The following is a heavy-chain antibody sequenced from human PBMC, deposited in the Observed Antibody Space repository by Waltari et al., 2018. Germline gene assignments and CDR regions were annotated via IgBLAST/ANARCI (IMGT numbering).Heavy chain of an antibody. D-gene: IGHD2-15*01. Sequence: QVQLQQWGAGLLKPSETLSLTCAVYGGSFSGYYWSWIRQPPGKGLEWIGEINHSGSTNSNPSLKSRVTISVDTSKNQFSLKLSSVTAADTAVYYCARGQFCSGGSCREFDYWGQGTLVTVSS. CDR2: INHSGST. V-gene: IGHV4-34*01. CDR1: GGSFSGYY. J-gene: IGHJ4*02. CDR3: ARGQFCSGGSCREFDY.